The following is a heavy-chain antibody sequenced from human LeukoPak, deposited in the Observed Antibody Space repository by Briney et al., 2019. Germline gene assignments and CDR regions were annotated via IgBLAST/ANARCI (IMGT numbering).Heavy chain of an antibody. CDR3: ARGGFTTMVRGVIITLDAFDI. Sequence: ASVKVSCKASGYTFTNYYLHWVRQAPGQGFEWMGIINPGGGTTTYAQKFQGRVTMTRDTSTSTVYMELSSLRSEYTAVYYCARGGFTTMVRGVIITLDAFDIWGQGTMVTVSS. CDR1: GYTFTNYY. V-gene: IGHV1-46*01. CDR2: INPGGGTT. D-gene: IGHD3-10*01. J-gene: IGHJ3*02.